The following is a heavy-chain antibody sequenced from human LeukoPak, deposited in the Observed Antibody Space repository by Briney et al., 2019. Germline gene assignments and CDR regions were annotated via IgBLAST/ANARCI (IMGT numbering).Heavy chain of an antibody. CDR2: IRSKVNNYAT. CDR3: ARPYGDLGRDFDY. V-gene: IGHV3-73*01. J-gene: IGHJ4*02. CDR1: GFTFSGSA. Sequence: GGSLRLSCSGSGFTFSGSAIHWVRQASGRGLEWVGRIRSKVNNYATEHAPSVRGRFTISRDDSKNTAYLQMNSLKVEDTAVYFCARPYGDLGRDFDYWGQGTLVTVSS. D-gene: IGHD4-17*01.